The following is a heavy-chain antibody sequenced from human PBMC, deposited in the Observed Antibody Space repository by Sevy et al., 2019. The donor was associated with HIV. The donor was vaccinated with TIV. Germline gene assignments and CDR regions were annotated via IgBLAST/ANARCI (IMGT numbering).Heavy chain of an antibody. J-gene: IGHJ4*02. CDR3: ARLNNALDY. CDR2: IYPGDSDI. D-gene: IGHD2-2*01. Sequence: GESLKISCEGSGYSFIHYQIAWVRQMPGKGLEWMGTIYPGDSDIRDSPPFQGQVTISADKSISTAYLQWNSLKASDTAMYYCARLNNALDYWGPGTLVTVSS. CDR1: GYSFIHYQ. V-gene: IGHV5-51*01.